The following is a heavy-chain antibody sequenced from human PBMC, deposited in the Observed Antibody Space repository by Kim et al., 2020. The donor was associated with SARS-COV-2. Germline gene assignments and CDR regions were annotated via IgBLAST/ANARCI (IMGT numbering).Heavy chain of an antibody. J-gene: IGHJ6*02. V-gene: IGHV3-30*04. CDR1: GFIISSYA. Sequence: GGSLRLSCAASGFIISSYAMHWVRQAPGKGLEWVAVISNDGSNKYYVDSVKGRFTISRDNSKNTLYLQMNSLRAEDTAVYYCARDLRQCSGGTCYSGYYGRDVWGQGTTVSVYS. D-gene: IGHD2-15*01. CDR2: ISNDGSNK. CDR3: ARDLRQCSGGTCYSGYYGRDV.